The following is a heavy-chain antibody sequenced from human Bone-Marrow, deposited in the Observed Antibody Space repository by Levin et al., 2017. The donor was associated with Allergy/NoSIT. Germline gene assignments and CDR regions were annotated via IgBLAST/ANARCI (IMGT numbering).Heavy chain of an antibody. CDR3: ARGRSSSWYWRWFDP. J-gene: IGHJ5*02. V-gene: IGHV1-69*04. Sequence: SVKVSCKASGGTFSSYAISWVRQAPGQGLEWMGRIIPILGIANYAQKFQGRVTITADKSTSTAYMELSSLRSEDTAVYYCARGRSSSWYWRWFDPWGQGTLVTVSS. CDR1: GGTFSSYA. CDR2: IIPILGIA. D-gene: IGHD6-13*01.